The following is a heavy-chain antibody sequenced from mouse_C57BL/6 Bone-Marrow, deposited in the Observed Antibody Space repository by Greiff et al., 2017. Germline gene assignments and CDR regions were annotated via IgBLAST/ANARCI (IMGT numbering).Heavy chain of an antibody. J-gene: IGHJ3*01. CDR3: ARGGPSFAY. CDR1: GYTFTSYW. Sequence: QVQLQQPGAELVKPGASVKLSCKASGYTFTSYWMHWVKQRPGQGLEWIGMIHPNSGSTNYNEKFKSKDTLTVDKSSSTGYMQLSSLTSEDSAVYYCARGGPSFAYWGQGTRVTVSA. CDR2: IHPNSGST. V-gene: IGHV1-64*01.